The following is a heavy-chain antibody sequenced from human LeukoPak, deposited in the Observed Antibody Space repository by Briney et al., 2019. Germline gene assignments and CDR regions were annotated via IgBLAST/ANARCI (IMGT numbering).Heavy chain of an antibody. CDR3: ATEVHSPGWFDP. D-gene: IGHD1-14*01. CDR1: GYTFTGHY. V-gene: IGHV1-2*02. J-gene: IGHJ5*02. CDR2: LNPNNGAT. Sequence: GESLKISCKASGYTFTGHYTHWVRQAPGQGLEWMGWLNPNNGATNYAQNFQGRVTMTRDTSISTMYIELRRLTSDDTAVYYCATEVHSPGWFDPWGQGTLVTVSS.